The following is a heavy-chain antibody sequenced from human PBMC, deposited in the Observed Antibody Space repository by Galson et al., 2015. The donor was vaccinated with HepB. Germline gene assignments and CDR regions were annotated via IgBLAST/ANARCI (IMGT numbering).Heavy chain of an antibody. CDR2: INTGNGHT. CDR1: GYTFSNYN. V-gene: IGHV1-3*04. D-gene: IGHD3-10*01. CDR3: TNGKPPSIMRNTMGDFDS. Sequence: SVKVSCKASGYTFSNYNMHWVRQAPGQSLEWMGWINTGNGHTKYSQKFQGRFTVSRDNSKNTLSLEMNSLRAEDTAVYYCTNGKPPSIMRNTMGDFDSWGQGTLVTVSS. J-gene: IGHJ4*02.